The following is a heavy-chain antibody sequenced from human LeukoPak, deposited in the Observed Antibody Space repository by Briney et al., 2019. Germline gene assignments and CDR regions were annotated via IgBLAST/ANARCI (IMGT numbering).Heavy chain of an antibody. D-gene: IGHD5-24*01. J-gene: IGHJ5*02. CDR2: IIPIFGTA. CDR3: AREGDGYNSGWFDP. Sequence: GASVKVSCKASGYTFTGYYMHWVQQAPGQGLEWMGGIIPIFGTANYAQKFQGRVTITTDESTSTAYMELSSLRSEDTAVYYCAREGDGYNSGWFDPWGQGTLVTVSS. CDR1: GYTFTGYY. V-gene: IGHV1-69*05.